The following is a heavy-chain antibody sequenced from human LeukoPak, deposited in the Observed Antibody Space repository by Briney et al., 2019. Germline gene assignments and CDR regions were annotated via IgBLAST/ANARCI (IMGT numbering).Heavy chain of an antibody. V-gene: IGHV4-38-2*01. CDR1: GFTFSSYE. J-gene: IGHJ4*02. CDR3: ARAFCVGECFVLHIFFDS. Sequence: KSGGSLRLSCAASGFTFSSYEMNWVRQAPGKGLEWIGSIYQRATVHYNPSLKSRVTISLDTSKNHFSLNLRSMQASDTAVYYCARAFCVGECFVLHIFFDSWGQGTLVTVSS. D-gene: IGHD2-21*01. CDR2: IYQRATV.